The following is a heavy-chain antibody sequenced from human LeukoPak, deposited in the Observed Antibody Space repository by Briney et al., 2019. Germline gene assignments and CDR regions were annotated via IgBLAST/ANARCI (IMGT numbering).Heavy chain of an antibody. D-gene: IGHD3-3*01. J-gene: IGHJ6*02. CDR2: IIPIFGTA. CDR1: GGTFSSYA. Sequence: ASVKVSCKASGGTFSSYAISWVRQAPGQGLEWMGGIIPIFGTANYAQKFQGRVTITADESTSTAYMELSSLRSEDTAVYYCAVRLGPIFGVVISYYYGMDVWGQGTTVTVSS. CDR3: AVRLGPIFGVVISYYYGMDV. V-gene: IGHV1-69*13.